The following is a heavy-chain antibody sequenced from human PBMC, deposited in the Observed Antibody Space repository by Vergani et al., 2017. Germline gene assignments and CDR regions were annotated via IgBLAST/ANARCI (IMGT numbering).Heavy chain of an antibody. J-gene: IGHJ6*02. CDR1: GFTFSSYW. Sequence: EAYLVQSGGGLVTPGGSLRLSCAASGFTFSSYWMSWVRQAPGKGLEWVANIKQDGSEKYYVDSVKGRFTISRDNAKNSLYLRMNSLRAEDTAVYYCARDQRYDILTGFSPYYYYGMDVWGQGTTVTVSS. CDR3: ARDQRYDILTGFSPYYYYGMDV. CDR2: IKQDGSEK. V-gene: IGHV3-7*01. D-gene: IGHD3-9*01.